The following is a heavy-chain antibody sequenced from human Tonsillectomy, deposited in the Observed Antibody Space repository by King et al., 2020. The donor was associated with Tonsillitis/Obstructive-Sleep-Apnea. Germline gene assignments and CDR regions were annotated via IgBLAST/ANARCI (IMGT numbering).Heavy chain of an antibody. V-gene: IGHV4-34*01. D-gene: IGHD2-15*01. J-gene: IGHJ5*02. Sequence: VQLQQWGAGLLKPSETLSLTCAVYGGSFSGYYWNWIRQPPGKGLEWSGEINHSESTNCNPSLKSRVTISVDTSKNQFSLKLSSVTAADTAGYYCARRLGYCSGSSCYRWFDPGGQGTLVTVSS. CDR2: INHSEST. CDR1: GGSFSGYY. CDR3: ARRLGYCSGSSCYRWFDP.